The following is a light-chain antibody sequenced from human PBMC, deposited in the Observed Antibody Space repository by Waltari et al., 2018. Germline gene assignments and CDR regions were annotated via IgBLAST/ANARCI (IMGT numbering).Light chain of an antibody. CDR1: SGLINNA. CDR3: QTGGHGTWV. CDR2: VNSDGSH. J-gene: IGLJ3*02. Sequence: QLVLTQSPSASASLGASVKLTCTLSSGLINNAITWRQQRPEKGPRYLMKVNSDGSHNKGDEIPDRFSGSSSGAERYLTISSLQSEDEADYFCQTGGHGTWVFGGGTKLTVL. V-gene: IGLV4-69*01.